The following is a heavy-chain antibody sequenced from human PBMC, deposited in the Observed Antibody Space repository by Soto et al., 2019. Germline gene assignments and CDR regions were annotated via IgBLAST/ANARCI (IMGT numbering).Heavy chain of an antibody. CDR1: GYTFASHY. Sequence: QVQLVQSGAEVKKSGASVKVSCQASGYTFASHYIHWVRQAPGQGLEWMGVINPNGGNTRYAQRFQDRLTLTTDTPTNTVYLDLSSLSSDDTAVYYCGRDTSGLDYWGQGTLVTVSS. J-gene: IGHJ4*02. CDR3: GRDTSGLDY. CDR2: INPNGGNT. V-gene: IGHV1-46*01.